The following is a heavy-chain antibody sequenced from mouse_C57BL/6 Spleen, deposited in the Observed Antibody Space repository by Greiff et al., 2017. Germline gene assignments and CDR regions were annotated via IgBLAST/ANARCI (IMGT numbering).Heavy chain of an antibody. D-gene: IGHD1-1*01. CDR1: GYTFTSYG. Sequence: VQLQESGAELARPGASVKLSCKASGYTFTSYGISWVKQRTGQGLEWIGAIYPRSGNTYYNENFKGKATLTADKSSSTAYMELRSLTSDDSAVYFCARDYGSSPHWYFDVWSTGTTVTVSS. CDR3: ARDYGSSPHWYFDV. V-gene: IGHV1-81*01. CDR2: IYPRSGNT. J-gene: IGHJ1*03.